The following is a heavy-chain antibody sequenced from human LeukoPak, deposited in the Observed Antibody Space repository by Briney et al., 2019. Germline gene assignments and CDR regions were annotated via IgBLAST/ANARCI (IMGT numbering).Heavy chain of an antibody. Sequence: GGSLRLSCAASGFIFSSYGIHWVRQAPGKGLEWVAFIRYDGSNKYYADSVKGRFTISRDNSKNSLYLQMNSLRAEDTAVYYCARTGYSSSAHDYWGQGTLVTVSS. CDR1: GFIFSSYG. J-gene: IGHJ4*02. CDR3: ARTGYSSSAHDY. CDR2: IRYDGSNK. V-gene: IGHV3-30*02. D-gene: IGHD6-6*01.